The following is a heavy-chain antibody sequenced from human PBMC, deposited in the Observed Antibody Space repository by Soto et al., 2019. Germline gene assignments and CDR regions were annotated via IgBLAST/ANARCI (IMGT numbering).Heavy chain of an antibody. CDR1: GGSFSPNY. V-gene: IGHV4-59*08. Sequence: QLQLQESGPGLVKPSETLSITCTVSGGSFSPNYWSWIRQPPGKGLEWVGYIYYAGSTSYNPSLNSRVAISLATSKCQFSPSLSSVTAADTAVYYCARLGAFYQSLDPWGPGTLVTVSS. D-gene: IGHD3-3*02. CDR2: IYYAGST. J-gene: IGHJ5*02. CDR3: ARLGAFYQSLDP.